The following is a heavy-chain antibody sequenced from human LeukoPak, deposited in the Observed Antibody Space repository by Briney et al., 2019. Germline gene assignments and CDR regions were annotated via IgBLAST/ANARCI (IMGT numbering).Heavy chain of an antibody. Sequence: PGGSLRLSCAASGFTFDDYAMHWVRQAPGKGLEWVSGISWNSGSIGYADSVKGRFTISRDNAKNSLYLQMNSLRAEDTALYYCAKDSLGDSSGPVDYWGQGTLVTVSS. CDR1: GFTFDDYA. V-gene: IGHV3-9*01. CDR2: ISWNSGSI. CDR3: AKDSLGDSSGPVDY. D-gene: IGHD6-19*01. J-gene: IGHJ4*02.